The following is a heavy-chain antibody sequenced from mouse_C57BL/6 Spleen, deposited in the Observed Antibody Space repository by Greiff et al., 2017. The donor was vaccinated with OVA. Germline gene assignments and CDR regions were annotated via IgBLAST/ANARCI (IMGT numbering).Heavy chain of an antibody. Sequence: VQLHQSGAELAKPGASVKLSCKASGYTFTSYWMHWVKQRPGQGLEWIGYINPSSGYTKYNQKFKDKATLTSDKSSSTAYMQLSSLTYEDSAVYYCARETAQAHYFDYWGQGTTRTVSS. J-gene: IGHJ2*01. CDR1: GYTFTSYW. CDR2: INPSSGYT. D-gene: IGHD3-2*02. V-gene: IGHV1-7*01. CDR3: ARETAQAHYFDY.